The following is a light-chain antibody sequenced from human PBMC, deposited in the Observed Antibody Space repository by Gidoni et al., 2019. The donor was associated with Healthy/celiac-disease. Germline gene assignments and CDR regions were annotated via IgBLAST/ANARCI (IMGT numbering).Light chain of an antibody. J-gene: IGKJ4*01. CDR2: GAS. V-gene: IGKV3-15*01. Sequence: EIVMTQSPATLSVSPGERATLSCRASQSVSSNLAWYQQKPGQAPSLLIYGASTSAPGIPARFSGSGSGTEFTLTISSLQSADFAVSYCQQYHNWPPLTFGGGTKVEIK. CDR3: QQYHNWPPLT. CDR1: QSVSSN.